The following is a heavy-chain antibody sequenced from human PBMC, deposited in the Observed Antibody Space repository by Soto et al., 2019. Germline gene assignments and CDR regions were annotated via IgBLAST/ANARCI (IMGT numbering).Heavy chain of an antibody. V-gene: IGHV3-48*02. CDR3: AREAYSGSYLEY. CDR2: IRSSGNVV. CDR1: GFTFSSYG. D-gene: IGHD1-26*01. Sequence: GGSLRLSCAASGFTFSSYGMNWVRQAPGKGLEWISYIRSSGNVVYYADSVRGRFTISRDNALNSLSLQVNSLRDEDTAVYYCAREAYSGSYLEYWGQGIQVTVSS. J-gene: IGHJ4*02.